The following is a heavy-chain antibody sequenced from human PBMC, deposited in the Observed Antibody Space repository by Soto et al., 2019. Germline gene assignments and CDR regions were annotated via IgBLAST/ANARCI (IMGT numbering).Heavy chain of an antibody. V-gene: IGHV3-53*02. CDR3: ARDRDSSSAVLFGYYGMDV. D-gene: IGHD6-6*01. CDR1: GFTVSSNY. Sequence: EVQLVETGGGLIQPGGSLRLSCAASGFTVSSNYMSWVRQAPGKGLEWVSVIYSGGSTYYADSVKGRFTISKDNSKNTLYLQMNSLRAEDTAVYYCARDRDSSSAVLFGYYGMDVWGQGTTVTVSS. CDR2: IYSGGST. J-gene: IGHJ6*02.